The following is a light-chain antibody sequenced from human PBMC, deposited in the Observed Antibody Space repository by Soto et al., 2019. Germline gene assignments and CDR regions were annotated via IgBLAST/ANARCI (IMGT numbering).Light chain of an antibody. V-gene: IGLV2-14*01. J-gene: IGLJ2*01. Sequence: QSALTQPASVSGSPGQSITISCTGTSSDVGGYSYVSWYQQHPGKTPKLMIYEVSNRPSGVSHRFSGSKSGNTASLTISCLQTEDEADYYCSSFSSITREVFGGGTKLTVL. CDR1: SSDVGGYSY. CDR2: EVS. CDR3: SSFSSITREV.